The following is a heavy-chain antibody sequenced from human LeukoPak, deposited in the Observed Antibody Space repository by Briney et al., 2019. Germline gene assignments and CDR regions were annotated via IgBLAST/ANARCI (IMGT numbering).Heavy chain of an antibody. J-gene: IGHJ5*02. D-gene: IGHD2-2*01. CDR3: ARSAKYCSSTSCAPDNWSDP. CDR2: IIPILGIA. V-gene: IGHV1-69*04. CDR1: GGTFSSYA. Sequence: GASVKVSCKASGGTFSSYAISWVRQAPGQGLEWMGRIIPILGIANSAQKFQGRVTITADKSTSTAYMELSSLRAEDTAVYYCARSAKYCSSTSCAPDNWSDPWGQGTLVTVSS.